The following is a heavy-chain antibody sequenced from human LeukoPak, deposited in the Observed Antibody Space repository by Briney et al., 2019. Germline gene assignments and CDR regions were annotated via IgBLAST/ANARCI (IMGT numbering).Heavy chain of an antibody. V-gene: IGHV3-53*01. CDR3: ARSLGGYDSNR. D-gene: IGHD5-12*01. CDR1: GFTFSSYG. CDR2: IYSGGRT. Sequence: GGSLRLSCATSGFTFSSYGMSWVRQAPGKGLEWVSVIYSGGRTYYADSVKGRFTISRDNSKNTLYLQMNSLRAEDTAVYYCARSLGGYDSNRWGQGTLVTVSS. J-gene: IGHJ5*02.